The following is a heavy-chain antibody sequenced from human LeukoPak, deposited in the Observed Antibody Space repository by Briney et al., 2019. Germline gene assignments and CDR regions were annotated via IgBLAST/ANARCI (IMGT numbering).Heavy chain of an antibody. Sequence: RASETLSLTRTVSGGSISSSLYYWGWIRPAPGKGLEWIGSFYYSGSTYYNASLKSRVTISVDTSKSQFSLKLNSVTATDTAVYYCTTTTRGWYGVGDYWGQGTLVTVSS. CDR1: GGSISSSLYY. J-gene: IGHJ4*02. CDR3: TTTTRGWYGVGDY. V-gene: IGHV4-39*01. D-gene: IGHD6-19*01. CDR2: FYYSGST.